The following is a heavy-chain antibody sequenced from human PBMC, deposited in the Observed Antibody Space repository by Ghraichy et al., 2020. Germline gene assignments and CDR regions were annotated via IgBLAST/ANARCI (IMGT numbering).Heavy chain of an antibody. D-gene: IGHD1-26*01. CDR1: GGSISSSSYY. V-gene: IGHV4-39*01. Sequence: SETLSLTCTVSGGSISSSSYYWGWIRQPPGKGLEWIGSIYYSGSTYYNPSLKSRVTISVDTSKNQFSLKLSSVTAADTAVYYCARLRGVGWELLWLAFDIWGQGTMVTVSS. CDR3: ARLRGVGWELLWLAFDI. CDR2: IYYSGST. J-gene: IGHJ3*02.